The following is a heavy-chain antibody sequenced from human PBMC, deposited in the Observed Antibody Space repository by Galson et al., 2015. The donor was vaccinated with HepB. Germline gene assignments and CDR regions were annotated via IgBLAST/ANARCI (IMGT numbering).Heavy chain of an antibody. J-gene: IGHJ4*02. CDR3: ARDHFDYSNAIYYFDS. CDR1: RFIFSNYG. V-gene: IGHV3-53*01. D-gene: IGHD4-11*01. CDR2: FHSDGDS. Sequence: SLRLSCAASRFIFSNYGMHWVRQAPGKGPEWVSVFHSDGDSDYADSVKGRFTISRDNSKNTLYLQMNSLRAEDTAVYFCARDHFDYSNAIYYFDSWGQGTLVTVSP.